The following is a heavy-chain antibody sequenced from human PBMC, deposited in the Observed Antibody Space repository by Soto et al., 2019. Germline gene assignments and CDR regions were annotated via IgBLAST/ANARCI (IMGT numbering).Heavy chain of an antibody. J-gene: IGHJ4*02. Sequence: TSETLSLSCTVSGGSITTYYWSWIRQPPGKGLEWIGTTYYNGNAYYNPSLKSRVTMSVDTSKNQFSLKLISVTAADTAVYYCARHFVAVVIKGWGYWGQGALVTVSS. CDR2: TYYNGNA. D-gene: IGHD3-22*01. CDR3: ARHFVAVVIKGWGY. V-gene: IGHV4-59*04. CDR1: GGSITTYY.